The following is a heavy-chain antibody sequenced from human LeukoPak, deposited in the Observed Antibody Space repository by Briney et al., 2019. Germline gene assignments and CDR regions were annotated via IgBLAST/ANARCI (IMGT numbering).Heavy chain of an antibody. V-gene: IGHV3-66*01. CDR3: ASLGSYDILTGYYNYGMDV. CDR1: GFTVSSNY. D-gene: IGHD3-9*01. CDR2: IYSGGST. J-gene: IGHJ6*02. Sequence: GGSLRLSCAASGFTVSSNYMSRVRQAPGKGLEWVSVIYSGGSTYYADSVKGRFTISRDNSKNTLYLQMNSLRAEDTAVYYCASLGSYDILTGYYNYGMDVWGQGATVTVSS.